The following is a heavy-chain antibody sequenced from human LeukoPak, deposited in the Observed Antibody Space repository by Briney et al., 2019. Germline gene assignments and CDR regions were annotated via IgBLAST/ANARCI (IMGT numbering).Heavy chain of an antibody. CDR3: AREPGIAAAGNDAFDI. Sequence: SQTLSLTCTVSGGSISSGGYYWSWIRQPPGKGLEWIGYIYYSGSTNYNPSLKSRVTISVDTSKNQFSLKLSSVTAADTAVYYCAREPGIAAAGNDAFDIWGQGTMVTVSS. V-gene: IGHV4-61*08. CDR2: IYYSGST. J-gene: IGHJ3*02. D-gene: IGHD6-13*01. CDR1: GGSISSGGYY.